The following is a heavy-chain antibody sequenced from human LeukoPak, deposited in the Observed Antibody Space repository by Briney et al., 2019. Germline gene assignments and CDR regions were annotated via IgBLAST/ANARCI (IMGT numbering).Heavy chain of an antibody. D-gene: IGHD6-19*01. Sequence: GGSLRLSCAASGLTFSSYEMNWVRQAPGKGLEWVSYISSSGSTIYYADSVKGRFTISRDNAKNSLYLHMNSLRAEDTALYYCARDKSGNSGWYSYFDYWGQGTLVTVSS. J-gene: IGHJ4*02. V-gene: IGHV3-48*03. CDR2: ISSSGSTI. CDR1: GLTFSSYE. CDR3: ARDKSGNSGWYSYFDY.